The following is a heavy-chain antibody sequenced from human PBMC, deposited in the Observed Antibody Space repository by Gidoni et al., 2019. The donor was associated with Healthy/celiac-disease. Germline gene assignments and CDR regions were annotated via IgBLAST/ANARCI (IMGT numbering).Heavy chain of an antibody. CDR3: ARGNVDIVATTLDPYYYGMDV. V-gene: IGHV3-66*01. Sequence: EVQLVASGGGLVQPGGSLRLSCAASGFTVSSNYMSWVRQAPGKGLEWVSVIYSGGSTYYADSVKGRFTISRDNSKNTLYLQMNSLRAEDTAVYYCARGNVDIVATTLDPYYYGMDVWGQGTTVTVSS. CDR1: GFTVSSNY. CDR2: IYSGGST. D-gene: IGHD5-12*01. J-gene: IGHJ6*02.